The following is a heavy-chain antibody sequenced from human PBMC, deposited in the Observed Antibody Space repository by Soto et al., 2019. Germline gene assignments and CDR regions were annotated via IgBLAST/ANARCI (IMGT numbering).Heavy chain of an antibody. D-gene: IGHD3-10*01. CDR1: GFTVTNNY. V-gene: IGHV3-53*01. CDR3: ARAKYGNTAPDS. CDR2: TYKNGDS. Sequence: GGSLRPSCEVSGFTVTNNYMHWVRQAPGKGLEWVAITYKNGDSDFADFVKGRVAMSRDSPTNTVVLHMKNLRVEDTAVYYCARAKYGNTAPDSWGQGTLVTVSS. J-gene: IGHJ5*01.